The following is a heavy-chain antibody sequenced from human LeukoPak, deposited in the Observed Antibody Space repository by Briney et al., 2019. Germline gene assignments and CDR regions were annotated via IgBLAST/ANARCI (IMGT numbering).Heavy chain of an antibody. J-gene: IGHJ3*02. Sequence: GGSLRLSCVASGFTFSRYWMSWFRQAPGKGLEWVASIKQDGSEKYYVDSVKGRFTISRDNAKNSLYLQMNSLRAEDTAVYYCARVLPRRNAFDIWGQGTMVTVSS. CDR2: IKQDGSEK. D-gene: IGHD3-10*01. CDR1: GFTFSRYW. V-gene: IGHV3-7*01. CDR3: ARVLPRRNAFDI.